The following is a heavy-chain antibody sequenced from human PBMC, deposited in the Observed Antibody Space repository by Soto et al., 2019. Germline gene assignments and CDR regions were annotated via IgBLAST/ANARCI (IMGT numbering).Heavy chain of an antibody. D-gene: IGHD3-10*01. CDR3: ARGPLLLWFGELWDFDY. J-gene: IGHJ4*02. Sequence: SETLSLTCAVYGGSFSGYYWSWIRQPPGKGLEWIGEINHSGSTNYNPSLKSRVTISVDTSKNQFSLKLSSVTAADTAVYYCARGPLLLWFGELWDFDYWGQGTLVTVSS. CDR2: INHSGST. CDR1: GGSFSGYY. V-gene: IGHV4-34*01.